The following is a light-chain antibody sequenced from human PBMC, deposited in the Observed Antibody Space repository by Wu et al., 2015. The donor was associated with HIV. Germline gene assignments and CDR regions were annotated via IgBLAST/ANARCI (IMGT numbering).Light chain of an antibody. J-gene: IGKJ1*01. Sequence: ETVMTQSPVTLSVSPGERVTLSCRASQSVSNNLAWYQLKPGQAPRLLIYGASTRATDVPPRFSGKGSDTEFSLSISGLQSEDFAVYYCQQYNYWPRTFGQETKLEI. CDR1: QSVSNN. V-gene: IGKV3-15*01. CDR3: QQYNYWPRT. CDR2: GAS.